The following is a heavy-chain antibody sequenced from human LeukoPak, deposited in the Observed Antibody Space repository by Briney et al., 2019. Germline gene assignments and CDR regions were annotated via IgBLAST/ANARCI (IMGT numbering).Heavy chain of an antibody. V-gene: IGHV4-59*01. CDR2: IHSSGST. D-gene: IGHD6-13*01. J-gene: IGHJ3*02. Sequence: SETLSLTCSVSGASISSYYWSWLRQPPGKRLEWIGYIHSSGSTNFSPSLKSRVTISVDTSKNQFSLKLSSLTAADTAVYYCAAQGSSWDAFDIWGRGTMVTVSS. CDR3: AAQGSSWDAFDI. CDR1: GASISSYY.